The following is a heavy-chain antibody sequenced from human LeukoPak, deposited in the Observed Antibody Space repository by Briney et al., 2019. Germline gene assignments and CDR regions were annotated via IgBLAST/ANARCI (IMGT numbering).Heavy chain of an antibody. Sequence: QPGGSLRLSCAASGFTFDNYAMTWVRQAPGKGLEWVSAISGSGGTTLYADSVKGRFTISRDNSKSTLYLQMNRLRAEDTAVYYCAKDQGIQLWLKYFQHWGQGTLVTVSS. CDR2: ISGSGGTT. CDR3: AKDQGIQLWLKYFQH. V-gene: IGHV3-23*01. D-gene: IGHD5-18*01. CDR1: GFTFDNYA. J-gene: IGHJ1*01.